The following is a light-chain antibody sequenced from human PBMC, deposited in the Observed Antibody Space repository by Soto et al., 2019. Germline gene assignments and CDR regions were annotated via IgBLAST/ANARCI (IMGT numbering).Light chain of an antibody. CDR3: SSYAGSNSVV. CDR2: EVS. CDR1: SSDVGGYNY. J-gene: IGLJ2*01. V-gene: IGLV2-8*01. Sequence: QSALTQPPSASGSPGQSVTISCTGTSSDVGGYNYVSWYQQHPGKAPKLMIYEVSKRPSGVPDRFSGSKSVNTASLTVSGRQAEDEGDYYCSSYAGSNSVVFGGGTKLTVL.